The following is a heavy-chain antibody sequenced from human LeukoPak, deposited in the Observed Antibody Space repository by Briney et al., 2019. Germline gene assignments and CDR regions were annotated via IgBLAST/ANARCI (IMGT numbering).Heavy chain of an antibody. CDR3: ARDLEKGIVVVPAAMSD. CDR2: IIPIFGTA. V-gene: IGHV1-69*13. J-gene: IGHJ4*02. CDR1: GGTFSSYA. D-gene: IGHD2-2*01. Sequence: GASVKVSCKASGGTFSSYAISWVRRAPGQGLEWMGGIIPIFGTANYAQKFQGRVTITADESTSTAYMELSSLRSEDTAVYYCARDLEKGIVVVPAAMSDWGQGTLVTVSS.